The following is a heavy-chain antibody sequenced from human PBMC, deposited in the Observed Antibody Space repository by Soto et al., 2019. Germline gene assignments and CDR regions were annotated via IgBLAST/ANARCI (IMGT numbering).Heavy chain of an antibody. CDR3: VRECEATGRRYFEL. D-gene: IGHD6-13*01. CDR2: IKSDGSYM. J-gene: IGHJ4*02. Sequence: EVQLVESGGDLVQPGGSLRLSCVASGFTFSRYSMNWLRQAPGKGLEWVSRIKSDGSYMTYADSVKGRFTISRDNAKNTLYLQMNGLSAEDRAVYYCVRECEATGRRYFELWGQGTLVTVSS. CDR1: GFTFSRYS. V-gene: IGHV3-74*01.